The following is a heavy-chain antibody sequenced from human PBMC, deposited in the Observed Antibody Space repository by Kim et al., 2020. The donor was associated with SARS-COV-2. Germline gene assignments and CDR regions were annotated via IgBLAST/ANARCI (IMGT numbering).Heavy chain of an antibody. D-gene: IGHD6-13*01. CDR1: GFTFSSYA. CDR2: ISGSGGST. CDR3: AKDYFLQQQLVKAATWYFDL. V-gene: IGHV3-23*01. Sequence: GGSLRLSCAASGFTFSSYAMSWVRQAPGKGLEWVSAISGSGGSTYYADSVKGRFTISRDNSKNTLYLQMNSLRAEYTAVYYCAKDYFLQQQLVKAATWYFDLWGRGTLVTVSS. J-gene: IGHJ2*01.